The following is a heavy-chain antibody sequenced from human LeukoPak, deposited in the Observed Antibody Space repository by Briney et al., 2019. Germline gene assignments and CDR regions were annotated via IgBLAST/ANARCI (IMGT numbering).Heavy chain of an antibody. D-gene: IGHD6-13*01. Sequence: GGSLRLSCAASGFTFCNYAMYWVRQAPGRGLEYVSAISTNGGSTDYANSVKGRFTISRDNSDNRVFLQMGTLRAEDTAVFYCAKRYGDSTGWFFDFWGQGSLVTVSS. CDR3: AKRYGDSTGWFFDF. CDR2: ISTNGGST. J-gene: IGHJ4*02. V-gene: IGHV3-64*01. CDR1: GFTFCNYA.